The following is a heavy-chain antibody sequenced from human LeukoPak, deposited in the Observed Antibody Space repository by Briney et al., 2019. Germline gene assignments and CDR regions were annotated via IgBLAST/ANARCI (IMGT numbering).Heavy chain of an antibody. CDR1: GYTFTGYY. CDR3: ARGAFEYSSSSVPASHRYYYHYYYMDV. Sequence: ASVKVSCKASGYTFTGYYMHWVRQAPGQGLEWMGWINPNSGGTNYAQKFQGRVTMTRDTSISTAYMELSRLRSDDTAVYYCARGAFEYSSSSVPASHRYYYHYYYMDVWGKGTTVTVSS. J-gene: IGHJ6*03. D-gene: IGHD6-6*01. CDR2: INPNSGGT. V-gene: IGHV1-2*02.